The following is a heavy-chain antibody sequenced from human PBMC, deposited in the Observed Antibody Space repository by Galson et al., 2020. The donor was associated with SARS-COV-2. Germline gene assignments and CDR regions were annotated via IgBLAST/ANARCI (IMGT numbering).Heavy chain of an antibody. CDR3: AAGIAVAGTPEEYYYYYGMDV. Sequence: ASVKVSCKVSGYTLTELSMHWVRQAPGKGLEWMGGFDPEDGETIYAQKFQGRVTMTEDTSTDTAYMELSSLRSEDTAVYYCAAGIAVAGTPEEYYYYYGMDVWGQGTTVTVSS. D-gene: IGHD6-19*01. CDR2: FDPEDGET. J-gene: IGHJ6*02. V-gene: IGHV1-24*01. CDR1: GYTLTELS.